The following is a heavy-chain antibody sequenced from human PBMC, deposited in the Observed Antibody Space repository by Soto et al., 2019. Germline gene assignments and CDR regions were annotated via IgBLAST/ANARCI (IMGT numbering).Heavy chain of an antibody. J-gene: IGHJ5*02. CDR2: IYYSGST. D-gene: IGHD6-6*01. Sequence: QLQLQESGPGLVKPSETLSLTCTVSGGSISSSSYYWGWIRQPPGKGLEWIGSIYYSGSTYYNPSLKNRSTMSVDTTKNQFARKLSSVTAADTAVYYCARHHSSSSSRPDWFDPWGQGTLVTVSS. V-gene: IGHV4-39*01. CDR1: GGSISSSSYY. CDR3: ARHHSSSSSRPDWFDP.